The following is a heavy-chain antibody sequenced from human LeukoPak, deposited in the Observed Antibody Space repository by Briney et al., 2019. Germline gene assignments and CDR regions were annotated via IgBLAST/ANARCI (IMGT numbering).Heavy chain of an antibody. D-gene: IGHD4-17*01. CDR1: ADSFSSHY. V-gene: IGHV4-59*11. Sequence: SETLSLTCAVSADSFSSHYWTWIRQPPGKGLEWIGYISYIGYTNYNPSLKSRVTISIDTSKNQFSLKLSSVTAADTAVYYCARDLVTVTKGFDIWGPGTMVTVSS. J-gene: IGHJ3*02. CDR3: ARDLVTVTKGFDI. CDR2: ISYIGYT.